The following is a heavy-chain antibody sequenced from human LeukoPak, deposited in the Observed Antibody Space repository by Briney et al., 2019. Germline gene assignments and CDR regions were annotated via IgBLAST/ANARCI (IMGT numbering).Heavy chain of an antibody. J-gene: IGHJ4*02. D-gene: IGHD3-3*01. CDR3: VRLYGPLEVWSGYYNGEYYFDY. Sequence: SETLSLTCTVSGGSIRSTNYYWGWIRQPPGKGLEWIGSIYYSGSTYYNPSLKSRVTISVDTSKNQFSLRLSSVTAADTAVYFCVRLYGPLEVWSGYYNGEYYFDYWGQGTLVTVSS. V-gene: IGHV4-39*01. CDR1: GGSIRSTNYY. CDR2: IYYSGST.